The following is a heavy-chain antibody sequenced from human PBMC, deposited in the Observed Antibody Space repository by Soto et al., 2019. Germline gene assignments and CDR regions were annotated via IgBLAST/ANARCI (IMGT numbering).Heavy chain of an antibody. D-gene: IGHD3-10*01. Sequence: EVQLVESGGGLVQPGGSLRLSCAASGFTFNNYWMHWVRQAPGKGLVWVSRIKTDGSSPNYADSVEGRFTISSDNAKDTLYLQMNSVSVEDTAVYYCARDRIAGSGSCDNWGQGTLFTVSS. J-gene: IGHJ4*02. V-gene: IGHV3-74*01. CDR1: GFTFNNYW. CDR2: IKTDGSSP. CDR3: ARDRIAGSGSCDN.